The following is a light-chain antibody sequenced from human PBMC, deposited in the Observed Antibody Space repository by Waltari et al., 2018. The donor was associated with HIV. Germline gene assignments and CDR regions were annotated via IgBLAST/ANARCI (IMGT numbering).Light chain of an antibody. CDR1: QNINNY. Sequence: DIQMTQSPSSLSASVGDTVTITCRASQNINNYLNWYQQRPGKPPNLLIYGASSLQTGVPSRFSARASGANFTLTITRLQPEDFASYYCQQSFSAAITLGQGTRL. CDR2: GAS. J-gene: IGKJ5*01. CDR3: QQSFSAAIT. V-gene: IGKV1-39*01.